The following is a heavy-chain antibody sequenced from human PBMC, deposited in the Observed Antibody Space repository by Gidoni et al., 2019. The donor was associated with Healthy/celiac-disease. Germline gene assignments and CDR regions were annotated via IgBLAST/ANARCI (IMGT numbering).Heavy chain of an antibody. J-gene: IGHJ6*03. Sequence: APGQGLEWMGGIIPIFGTANYAQKFQGRVTITADKSTSTANMELSSLRSEDTAVYYCAVTVTTDYYYYMDVWGKGTTVTVSS. D-gene: IGHD4-4*01. CDR3: AVTVTTDYYYYMDV. V-gene: IGHV1-69*06. CDR2: IIPIFGTA.